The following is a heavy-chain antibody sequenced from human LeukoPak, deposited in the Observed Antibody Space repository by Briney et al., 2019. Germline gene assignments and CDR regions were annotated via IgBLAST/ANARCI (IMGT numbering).Heavy chain of an antibody. V-gene: IGHV3-9*01. CDR2: ISWNSGSI. CDR3: ARDPSTVTITNWFDP. Sequence: GRSLRLSCAASGFTFDDYAMHWVRQAPGKGLEWVSGISWNSGSIGYADSVKGRFTISRDNAKNSLYLQMNSLRAEDTALYYCARDPSTVTITNWFDPWGQGTLVTVSS. J-gene: IGHJ5*02. D-gene: IGHD4-11*01. CDR1: GFTFDDYA.